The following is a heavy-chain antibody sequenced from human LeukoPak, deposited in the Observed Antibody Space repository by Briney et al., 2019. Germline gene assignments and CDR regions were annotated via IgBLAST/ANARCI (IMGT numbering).Heavy chain of an antibody. D-gene: IGHD3-10*01. CDR2: IGSGGGT. CDR1: GFXFSRPV. J-gene: IGHJ4*02. CDR3: AIGGSGSYYSFDC. V-gene: IGHV3/OR16-10*01. Sequence: GGSLRLSCAASGFXFSRPVIHWIRQAPGKGLEWVSTIGSGGGTYYADSVKGRFTISRDIAKNSFYLQMDSLRAEDMAVYYCAIGGSGSYYSFDCWGQGTLVTVSS.